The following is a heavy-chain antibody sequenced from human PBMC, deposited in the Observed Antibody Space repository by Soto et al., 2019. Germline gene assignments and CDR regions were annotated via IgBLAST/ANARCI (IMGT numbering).Heavy chain of an antibody. Sequence: EVQLLESGGGLVQPGGSLRLSCAASGFTFSSYAMSWVRQAPGKGLEWVSAISGSGGSTYYADSVKGRFTISRDNSKNTLYLQMNSLRAEDTAVYYCAKTHRLWLRRGDGYFDYWGQGTLVTVSS. CDR1: GFTFSSYA. V-gene: IGHV3-23*01. CDR2: ISGSGGST. CDR3: AKTHRLWLRRGDGYFDY. D-gene: IGHD3-10*01. J-gene: IGHJ4*02.